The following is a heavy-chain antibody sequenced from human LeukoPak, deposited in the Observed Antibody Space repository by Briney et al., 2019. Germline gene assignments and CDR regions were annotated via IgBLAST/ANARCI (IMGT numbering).Heavy chain of an antibody. J-gene: IGHJ4*02. CDR2: IYTSGST. CDR3: ARGPRSGTTIDY. CDR1: GGSISSGSYY. Sequence: SETLSLTCTVSGGSISSGSYYWSWIRQPAGKGLEWIGRIYTSGSTNYNPSLKSRVTISVDTSKNQFSLKLSSVTAADTAVDYCARGPRSGTTIDYWGQGTLVTVSS. D-gene: IGHD1-7*01. V-gene: IGHV4-61*02.